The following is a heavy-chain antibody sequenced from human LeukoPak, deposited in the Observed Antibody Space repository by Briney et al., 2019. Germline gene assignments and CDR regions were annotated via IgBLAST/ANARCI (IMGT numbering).Heavy chain of an antibody. CDR3: AKDHYYGSGSYPEIIYYFDY. J-gene: IGHJ4*02. CDR2: ISGSGGST. V-gene: IGHV3-23*01. D-gene: IGHD3-10*01. Sequence: GSLRLSCAASGFTFSSYAMSWVRQAPGKGLEWVSAISGSGGSTYYADSVKGRFTISRDNSKNTLYLQMNSLRAEDTAVYYCAKDHYYGSGSYPEIIYYFDYWGQGTLVTVSS. CDR1: GFTFSSYA.